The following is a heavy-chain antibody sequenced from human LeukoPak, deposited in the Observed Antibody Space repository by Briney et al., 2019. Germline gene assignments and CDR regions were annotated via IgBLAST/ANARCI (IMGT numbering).Heavy chain of an antibody. J-gene: IGHJ4*02. D-gene: IGHD3-22*01. Sequence: ASVKVSCKASGGTFSSYAISWVRQAPGQGLEWMGGIIPIFGTANYAQKFQGRVTITADESTSTAYMELSSLRSEDTAVYYCARGYYHDSSGYFDYWGQGTLVTVSS. CDR2: IIPIFGTA. CDR3: ARGYYHDSSGYFDY. V-gene: IGHV1-69*01. CDR1: GGTFSSYA.